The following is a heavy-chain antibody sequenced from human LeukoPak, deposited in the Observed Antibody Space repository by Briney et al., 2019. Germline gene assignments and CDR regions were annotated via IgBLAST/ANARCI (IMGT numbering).Heavy chain of an antibody. Sequence: SETLSLTCAVHGGSFSGYYWSWIRQPPGKGLEWIGEINHSGSTNYNPSLKSRVTISVDTSKNQFSLKLSSVTAADTAVYYCARQMGRVVVIIDYWGQGTLVTVSS. CDR1: GGSFSGYY. CDR2: INHSGST. D-gene: IGHD3-22*01. J-gene: IGHJ4*02. CDR3: ARQMGRVVVIIDY. V-gene: IGHV4-34*01.